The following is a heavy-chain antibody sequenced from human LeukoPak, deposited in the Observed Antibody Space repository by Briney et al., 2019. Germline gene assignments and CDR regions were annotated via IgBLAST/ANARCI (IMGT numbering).Heavy chain of an antibody. V-gene: IGHV1-69*01. D-gene: IGHD3-22*01. CDR2: IIPIFGTA. Sequence: SVKVSCKASGGTFSSYAISWVRQAPGQGLEWMGGIIPIFGTANYAQKFQGRVTITADESTSTAYMELSSLRSEDTAVYYCATSYYESSGYLDWHFDLWGRGTLVTVSS. J-gene: IGHJ2*01. CDR1: GGTFSSYA. CDR3: ATSYYESSGYLDWHFDL.